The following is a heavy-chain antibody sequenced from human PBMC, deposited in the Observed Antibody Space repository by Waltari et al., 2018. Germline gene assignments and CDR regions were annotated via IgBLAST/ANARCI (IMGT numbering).Heavy chain of an antibody. V-gene: IGHV4-34*01. CDR1: GGSFSGYY. CDR2: VNQSGST. D-gene: IGHD5-18*01. CDR3: ARHNSGYSYGYDY. J-gene: IGHJ4*02. Sequence: QVQLQQWGAGLLKPSETLSLTCAVYGGSFSGYYWSWIRLPPGKGLEWIGEVNQSGSTNYNPSLQSRGTISVDTSKNQFSLKLSSVTAAGTAVYYCARHNSGYSYGYDYWGQGTLVTVSS.